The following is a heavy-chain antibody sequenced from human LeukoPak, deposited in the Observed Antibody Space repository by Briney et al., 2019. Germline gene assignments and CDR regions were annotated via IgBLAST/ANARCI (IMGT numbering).Heavy chain of an antibody. Sequence: SETLSLTCTVSGGSISSGGYYWSWIRQHPGKGLEWIGYIYYSGSTYYNPSLKSRVIISVDTSKNQFSLKLSSVPAADTAVYYCAGATPAYYMDVWGKGTTVTVSS. V-gene: IGHV4-31*03. CDR1: GGSISSGGYY. CDR2: IYYSGST. J-gene: IGHJ6*03. CDR3: AGATPAYYMDV.